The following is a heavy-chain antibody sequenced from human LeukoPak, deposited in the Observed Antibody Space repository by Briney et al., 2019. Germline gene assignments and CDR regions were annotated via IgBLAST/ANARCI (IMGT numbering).Heavy chain of an antibody. V-gene: IGHV4-59*01. CDR2: IYYSGST. J-gene: IGHJ3*02. Sequence: SETLSLTCTVSGGSISSYYWSWIRQPPGKGLEWIGYIYYSGSTNYNPSLKSRVTISVDTSKNQFSLKLSSVTAADTAVYYCARDMLYDSSGYFNGPDAFDIWGQGTMVTVSS. D-gene: IGHD3-22*01. CDR1: GGSISSYY. CDR3: ARDMLYDSSGYFNGPDAFDI.